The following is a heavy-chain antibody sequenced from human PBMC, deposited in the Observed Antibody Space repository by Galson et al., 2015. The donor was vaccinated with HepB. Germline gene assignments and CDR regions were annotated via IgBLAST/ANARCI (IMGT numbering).Heavy chain of an antibody. D-gene: IGHD6-13*01. J-gene: IGHJ4*02. V-gene: IGHV3-21*01. Sequence: SLRLSCAASGFTFSSYTMNWVRQAPGKGLEWVSSITSSSRYIYYADSVKGRFTISRDNAKNSLYLQMNSLRAEDTALYYCARDPAWQQLDGVKVYYFDYWGQGTLVTVSS. CDR2: ITSSSRYI. CDR1: GFTFSSYT. CDR3: ARDPAWQQLDGVKVYYFDY.